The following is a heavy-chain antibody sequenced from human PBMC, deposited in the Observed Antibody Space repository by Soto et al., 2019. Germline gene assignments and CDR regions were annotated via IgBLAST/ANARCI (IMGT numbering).Heavy chain of an antibody. CDR1: GYTFTSYA. CDR3: ARDYYDSSGYYFFGY. J-gene: IGHJ4*02. D-gene: IGHD3-22*01. Sequence: ASVKVSCKASGYTFTSYAVHWVRQAPGQRLEWMGWINAGNGNTKYSQKFQGRVTITRDTSASTAYMELSSLRSEDTAVYYCARDYYDSSGYYFFGYWGQGTLVTVSS. V-gene: IGHV1-3*01. CDR2: INAGNGNT.